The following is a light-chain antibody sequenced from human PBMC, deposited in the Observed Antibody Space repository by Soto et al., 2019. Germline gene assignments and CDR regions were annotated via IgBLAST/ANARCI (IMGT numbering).Light chain of an antibody. V-gene: IGLV2-11*01. J-gene: IGLJ1*01. CDR2: DVT. CDR1: SIDVGHYDY. Sequence: QSALTQPRSVAGSPGQSVTLSCTGTSIDVGHYDYVSWYRQHPGKAPQLLIFDVTKRSSGVPDRFSGSKSGNTASLTISGLQIDDEADYYCCSYAGSNTLYVFGTGTKLTVL. CDR3: CSYAGSNTLYV.